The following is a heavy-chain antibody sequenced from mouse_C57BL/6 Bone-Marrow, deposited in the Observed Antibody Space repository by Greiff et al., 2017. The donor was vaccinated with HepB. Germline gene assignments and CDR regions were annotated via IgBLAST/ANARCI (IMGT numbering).Heavy chain of an antibody. J-gene: IGHJ4*01. D-gene: IGHD1-1*01. CDR1: GYTFTSYG. CDR2: IYPRSGNT. Sequence: VQLQESGAELARPGASVKLSCKASGYTFTSYGISWVKQRTGQGLEWIGEIYPRSGNTYYNEKFKGKATLTADKSSSTAYMELRSLTSEDSAVYFCARSHYYYGNAMDYWGQGTSVTVSS. V-gene: IGHV1-81*01. CDR3: ARSHYYYGNAMDY.